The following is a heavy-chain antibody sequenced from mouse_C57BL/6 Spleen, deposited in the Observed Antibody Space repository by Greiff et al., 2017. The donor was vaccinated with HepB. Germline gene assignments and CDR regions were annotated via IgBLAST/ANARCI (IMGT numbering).Heavy chain of an antibody. Sequence: VQLQQSGAELVRPGTSVKVSCKASGYAFTNYLIEWVKQRPGQGLEWIGVINPGSGGTNYNEKFKGKATLTADKSSSTAYMQLSSLTSEDSAVYFCARTGTKGYFDYWGQGTTLTVSS. J-gene: IGHJ2*01. CDR2: INPGSGGT. CDR3: ARTGTKGYFDY. CDR1: GYAFTNYL. V-gene: IGHV1-54*01. D-gene: IGHD4-1*01.